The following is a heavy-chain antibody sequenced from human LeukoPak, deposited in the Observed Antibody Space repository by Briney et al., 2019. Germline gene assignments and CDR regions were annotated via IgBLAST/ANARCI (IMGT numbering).Heavy chain of an antibody. V-gene: IGHV1-18*01. CDR3: ARDFKDGYSGYDAFDY. D-gene: IGHD5-12*01. J-gene: IGHJ4*02. Sequence: ASVKVSCKASGYTFTTYGITWVRQAPGQGLEWMGRISAYNGNTNYAQRLQGRVTMTTDTSTSTAYMELRSLRSDDTAVYYCARDFKDGYSGYDAFDYWGQGTLVTVSS. CDR1: GYTFTTYG. CDR2: ISAYNGNT.